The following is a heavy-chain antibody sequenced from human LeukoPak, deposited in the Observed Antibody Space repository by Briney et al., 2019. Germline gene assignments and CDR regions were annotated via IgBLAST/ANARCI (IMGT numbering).Heavy chain of an antibody. J-gene: IGHJ6*02. Sequence: SQTLSLTCSVSGGSISSGDYYWSWVRQPPGKGLEWIGYIYYSGSTYYNPSLKSRVTISVDTPKNHFSLKLSSVTAADTAVYYCARVPVITMVRGVIRGDYGMDVWGQGTTVTVSS. CDR1: GGSISSGDYY. D-gene: IGHD3-10*01. V-gene: IGHV4-30-4*01. CDR2: IYYSGST. CDR3: ARVPVITMVRGVIRGDYGMDV.